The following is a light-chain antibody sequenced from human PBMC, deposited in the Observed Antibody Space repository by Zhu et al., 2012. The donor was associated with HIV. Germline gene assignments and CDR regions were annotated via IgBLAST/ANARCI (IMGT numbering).Light chain of an antibody. V-gene: IGKV3-20*01. Sequence: EIVLTQSPDTLSLSPGDRATLACRASHSVSSNYVIWYQQKPRQAPRPLIYGASDRASGVPDRFSGNGSGTDFTLTISRLEPEDFAVYYCHQYDDSWTFGQGTKVEIK. CDR1: HSVSSNY. CDR2: GAS. J-gene: IGKJ1*01. CDR3: HQYDDSWT.